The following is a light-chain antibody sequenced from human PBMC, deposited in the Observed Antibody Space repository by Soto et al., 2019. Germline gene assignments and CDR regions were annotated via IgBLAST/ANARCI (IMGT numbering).Light chain of an antibody. Sequence: EIVLTQSPGTLSLSPGERATLSCRASQSVNSRYLAWSQQKPGQAPRLLIYGTSSRDTGIPDRFSGSGSGTDFTVTISSLEAEDCAVYYCKRYGSSLWAFGEGNKVEI. J-gene: IGKJ1*01. CDR3: KRYGSSLWA. CDR1: QSVNSRY. CDR2: GTS. V-gene: IGKV3-20*01.